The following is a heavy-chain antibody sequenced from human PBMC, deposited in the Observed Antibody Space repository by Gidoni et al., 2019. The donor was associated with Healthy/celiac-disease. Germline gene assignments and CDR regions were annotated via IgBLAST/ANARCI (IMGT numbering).Heavy chain of an antibody. CDR2: IYYSGST. CDR1: GGSISSYY. Sequence: QVQLQDSGPGLVKPSSTLSLPCTVPGGSISSYYWSWIRQPPGKGLEWIGYIYYSGSTNYNPSLKSRVTISVDTSKNQFSLKLSSVTAADTAVYYCAREGAVAASGWFDPWGQGTLVTVSS. D-gene: IGHD6-19*01. CDR3: AREGAVAASGWFDP. V-gene: IGHV4-59*01. J-gene: IGHJ5*02.